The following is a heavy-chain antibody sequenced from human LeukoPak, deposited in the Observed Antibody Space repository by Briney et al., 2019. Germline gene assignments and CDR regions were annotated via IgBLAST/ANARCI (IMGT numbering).Heavy chain of an antibody. J-gene: IGHJ4*02. CDR2: IQNDGSDK. V-gene: IGHV3-30*02. Sequence: GGSLRLSCAASGINFRSSGMHWVRQAPGKGLEWVTFIQNDGSDKYYAASVKGRFTISRDNSKNTVYLHMASLGADDTALYYCAREGGRAVPGGFDQWGQGTLVTVSS. D-gene: IGHD2-8*02. CDR1: GINFRSSG. CDR3: AREGGRAVPGGFDQ.